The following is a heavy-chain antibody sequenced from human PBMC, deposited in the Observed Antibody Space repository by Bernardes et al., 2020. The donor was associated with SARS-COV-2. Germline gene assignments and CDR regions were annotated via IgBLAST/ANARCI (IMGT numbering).Heavy chain of an antibody. D-gene: IGHD6-13*01. CDR2: ISGSSGNT. CDR3: AITHTGTWYERWDYFHY. CDR1: GVTFSRSA. Sequence: GGSLRLSCAASGVTFSRSALSWVRQTPGKGLEWVSSISGSSGNTYYGDSVKGRFAISRDSSENTLYLQMNSLRAADTAVYYCAITHTGTWYERWDYFHYWGQGTLVTVSS. J-gene: IGHJ4*02. V-gene: IGHV3-23*01.